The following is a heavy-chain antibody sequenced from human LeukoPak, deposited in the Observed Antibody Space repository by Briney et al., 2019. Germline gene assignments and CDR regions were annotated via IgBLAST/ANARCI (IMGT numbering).Heavy chain of an antibody. V-gene: IGHV1-3*01. CDR2: INAGNGST. D-gene: IGHD7-27*01. CDR1: GYTFTNYA. J-gene: IGHJ4*02. CDR3: ARTLTGDLYFDY. Sequence: ASVKVSCKASGYTFTNYAIHWVRQAPGQRLEWMGWINAGNGSTKHSQKFQGRATITRDTPASTAYMELSSLSSEDTAVYYCARTLTGDLYFDYWGQGSLVIVSS.